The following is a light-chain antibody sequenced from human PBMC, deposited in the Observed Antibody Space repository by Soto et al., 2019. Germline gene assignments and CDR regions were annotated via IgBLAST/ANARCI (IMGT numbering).Light chain of an antibody. V-gene: IGKV3-11*01. J-gene: IGKJ5*01. CDR3: QQRLNGPIT. CDR1: QSVSSY. Sequence: EIVLTQSPATLSLSPGARATLSCRASQSVSSYLAWYQHKPGQAPRLLIYDASNRATGIPARFSGSGSETDFTLTISSLEPEDFAVYYCQQRLNGPITFGQGTRLGIK. CDR2: DAS.